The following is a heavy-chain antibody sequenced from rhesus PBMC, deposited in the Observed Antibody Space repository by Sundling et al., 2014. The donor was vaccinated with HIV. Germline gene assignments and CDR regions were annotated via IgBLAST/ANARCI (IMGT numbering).Heavy chain of an antibody. CDR3: ARENIVVVLTAMPRFAFDF. J-gene: IGHJ3*01. CDR1: GASISSNY. CDR2: IYGSGGST. V-gene: IGHV4S2*01. D-gene: IGHD2-27*01. Sequence: QVQLQESGPGLVKPSETLSLTCAVSGASISSNYWSWIRQAPGKGLEWIGRIYGSGGSTDYNPSLKSRVTISIDTSKNQFSLKLSSVTAADTAVYYCARENIVVVLTAMPRFAFDFWGQGLRVTVSS.